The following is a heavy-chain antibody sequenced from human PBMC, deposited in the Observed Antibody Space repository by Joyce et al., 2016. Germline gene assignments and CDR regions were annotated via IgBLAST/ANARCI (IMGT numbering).Heavy chain of an antibody. J-gene: IGHJ4*02. Sequence: QVQLQESGPGLVKTSETPSLTCAVSGVSVNSASYFWTWIRQPPGKRLEWIGYIYYSGSTKYNPALKSRVTLSVDTLRNQFSLNLRSVTAADTAVYYCARAFLTGPYYFDYWGQGTLVPVSS. CDR2: IYYSGST. CDR1: GVSVNSASYF. CDR3: ARAFLTGPYYFDY. D-gene: IGHD3-9*01. V-gene: IGHV4-61*01.